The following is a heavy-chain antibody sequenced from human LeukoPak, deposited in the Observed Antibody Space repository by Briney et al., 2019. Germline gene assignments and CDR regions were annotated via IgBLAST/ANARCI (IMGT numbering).Heavy chain of an antibody. D-gene: IGHD3-22*01. Sequence: GGSLRLSCAASGFTVSSNYMSWVRQAPGKGLEWVSAISGSGGSTYYADSVKGRFTISRDNSKNTLYLQMNSLRAEDTAVYYCAKDRYHYDSSGYYFDLWGRGTLVTVSS. V-gene: IGHV3-23*01. CDR3: AKDRYHYDSSGYYFDL. CDR1: GFTVSSNY. CDR2: ISGSGGST. J-gene: IGHJ2*01.